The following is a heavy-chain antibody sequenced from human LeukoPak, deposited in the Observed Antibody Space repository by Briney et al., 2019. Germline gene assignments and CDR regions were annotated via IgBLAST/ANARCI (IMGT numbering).Heavy chain of an antibody. J-gene: IGHJ4*02. Sequence: GGSLRLSCAASGFTFSSYAMHWVRQAPGKGLEWVAVISYDGSNKYYADSVKGRFTISRDNSKNTLYLQMNSLRAEDTAVYYCARDYDSSGYFDCWGQGTLVTVSS. CDR2: ISYDGSNK. CDR1: GFTFSSYA. CDR3: ARDYDSSGYFDC. V-gene: IGHV3-30-3*01. D-gene: IGHD3-22*01.